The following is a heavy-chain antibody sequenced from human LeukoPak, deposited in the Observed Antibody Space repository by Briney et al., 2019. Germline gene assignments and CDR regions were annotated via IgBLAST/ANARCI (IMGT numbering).Heavy chain of an antibody. CDR3: ARDLGYNYDY. J-gene: IGHJ4*02. D-gene: IGHD5-24*01. Sequence: PSETLSLTCTVSGGSISRYYWSWIRQPPGKGLEWIGYIYYSGSTNYNPSLKSRVTISVDTSKNQFSLKLSSVTAADMAVYYCARDLGYNYDYWGQGTLVTVSS. V-gene: IGHV4-59*01. CDR1: GGSISRYY. CDR2: IYYSGST.